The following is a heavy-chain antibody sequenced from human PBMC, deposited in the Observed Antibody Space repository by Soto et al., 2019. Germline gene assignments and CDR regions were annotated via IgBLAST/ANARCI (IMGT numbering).Heavy chain of an antibody. Sequence: QVQLVESGGGVVQPGGSLRLSCAASGFTFSSYGMHWVRQAPGKGLEWVAVISYDGSNKYYADSVKGRFTISRDNSKNTLYLQMNSLRAEDTAVYYCAKDSSHFFDRSGYYYFVYWGQGTLVTVSS. CDR1: GFTFSSYG. J-gene: IGHJ4*02. CDR3: AKDSSHFFDRSGYYYFVY. CDR2: ISYDGSNK. V-gene: IGHV3-30*18. D-gene: IGHD3-22*01.